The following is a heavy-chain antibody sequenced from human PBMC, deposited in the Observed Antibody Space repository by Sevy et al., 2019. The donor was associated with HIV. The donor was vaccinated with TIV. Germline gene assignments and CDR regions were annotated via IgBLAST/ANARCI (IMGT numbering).Heavy chain of an antibody. Sequence: GGSLRLSCAASGFTFSRYDMHWVRQATGKGLEWVSSIGTAGDTYYPGSVKGRFTISRENAKKSLYLQMNSLRAGDTAVYYCARVYSGYGTFDTWGQGTLVTVSS. CDR2: IGTAGDT. V-gene: IGHV3-13*01. D-gene: IGHD5-12*01. J-gene: IGHJ4*02. CDR1: GFTFSRYD. CDR3: ARVYSGYGTFDT.